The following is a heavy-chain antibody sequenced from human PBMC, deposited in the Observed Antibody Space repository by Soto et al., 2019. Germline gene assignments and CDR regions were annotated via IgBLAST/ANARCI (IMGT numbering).Heavy chain of an antibody. Sequence: GGSLRLSCAASGFTFSSYWMSWVRQAPGKGLEWVANIKQDGSEKYYVDSVKGRFTISRDNAKNSLYLQMNSLRAEDTAVYYCARDTGDGYNYGDAFDIWGQGTMVTVSS. CDR3: ARDTGDGYNYGDAFDI. J-gene: IGHJ3*02. V-gene: IGHV3-7*05. CDR1: GFTFSSYW. D-gene: IGHD5-12*01. CDR2: IKQDGSEK.